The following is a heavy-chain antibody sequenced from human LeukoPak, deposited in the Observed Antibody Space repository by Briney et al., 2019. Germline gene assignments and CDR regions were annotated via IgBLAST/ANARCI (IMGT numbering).Heavy chain of an antibody. Sequence: GASVKVSCKXSGYTFTSYGISWVRQAPGQGLERMGWISAYNGNTNYSQKLQGRVTMTTDTSTSTAYMELRSLRSDDTAVYYCARGYSGGKGYYYYMDVWGKGTTVTVSS. CDR2: ISAYNGNT. D-gene: IGHD5-12*01. CDR3: ARGYSGGKGYYYYMDV. CDR1: GYTFTSYG. V-gene: IGHV1-18*01. J-gene: IGHJ6*03.